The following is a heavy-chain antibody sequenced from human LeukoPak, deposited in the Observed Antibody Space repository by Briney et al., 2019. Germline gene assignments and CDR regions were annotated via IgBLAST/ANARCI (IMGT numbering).Heavy chain of an antibody. CDR2: IYPGDSDT. J-gene: IGHJ3*02. V-gene: IGHV5-51*01. CDR3: ARPRSSDAFDI. CDR1: GYSFSSYW. Sequence: GESLKISCKGSGYSFSSYWIAWVRQMPGKGLEWMGIIYPGDSDTRYSPSFQGQVTISADKSISTAYLQWSSLKALDTAMYYCARPRSSDAFDIWGQGTMVTVSS. D-gene: IGHD2-2*01.